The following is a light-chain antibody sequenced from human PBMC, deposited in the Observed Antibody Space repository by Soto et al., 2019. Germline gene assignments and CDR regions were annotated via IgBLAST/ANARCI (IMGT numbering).Light chain of an antibody. Sequence: QSALTXPASVSGSPGQSITISCTGTSSDVGGYNYVSWYQQQSGKAPKLIIHEVSNRPSGVSNRFSGSKSGNTASLTISGLQAEDEADYYCDSYTSSRAYVFGSGTKVTVL. V-gene: IGLV2-14*01. CDR2: EVS. J-gene: IGLJ1*01. CDR1: SSDVGGYNY. CDR3: DSYTSSRAYV.